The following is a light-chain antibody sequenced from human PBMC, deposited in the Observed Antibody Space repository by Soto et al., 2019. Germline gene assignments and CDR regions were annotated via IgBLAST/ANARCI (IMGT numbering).Light chain of an antibody. CDR2: GAS. Sequence: LTQSPGTLSLSPGERATLSCRASQSVSNTYLAWYQQKPGQAPRLFIYGASNRATGIPDRFSGSGSGTDFTLTISRLEPEDFAVYYCQQYSSSPPVYTFGQGTKLEI. CDR3: QQYSSSPPVYT. J-gene: IGKJ2*01. V-gene: IGKV3-20*01. CDR1: QSVSNTY.